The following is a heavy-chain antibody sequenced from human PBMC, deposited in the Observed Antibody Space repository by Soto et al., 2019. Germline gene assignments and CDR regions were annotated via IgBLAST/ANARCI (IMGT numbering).Heavy chain of an antibody. CDR2: ISYDGSNK. V-gene: IGHV3-30-3*01. D-gene: IGHD3-22*01. CDR3: ARGGRGITMIVGGDYFDY. CDR1: GFTFSSYA. Sequence: QVQLVESGGGVVQPGRSLRLSCAASGFTFSSYAMHWVRQAPGKGLEWVAVISYDGSNKYYADSVKGRFTISRDNSKNTLYLQMNSLRGEDTAVYYCARGGRGITMIVGGDYFDYWGQGTLVTVSS. J-gene: IGHJ4*02.